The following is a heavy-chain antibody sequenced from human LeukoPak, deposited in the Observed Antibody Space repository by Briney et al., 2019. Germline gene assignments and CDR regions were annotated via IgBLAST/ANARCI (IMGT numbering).Heavy chain of an antibody. J-gene: IGHJ4*02. CDR2: INHSGST. CDR3: ARHRYGCDISCFGF. Sequence: TSETLSLTCAVYGGSFSGYFWSWIRQSPGKGLEWIGEINHSGSTNYNPSLKSRVTISVDTSKNQFSLKLSSVNAADTAVYYCARHRYGCDISCFGFWGQGTLVTVSS. CDR1: GGSFSGYF. V-gene: IGHV4-34*01. D-gene: IGHD2-2*01.